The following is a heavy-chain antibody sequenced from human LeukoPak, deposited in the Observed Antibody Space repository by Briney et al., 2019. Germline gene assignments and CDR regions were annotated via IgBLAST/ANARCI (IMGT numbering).Heavy chain of an antibody. J-gene: IGHJ5*02. D-gene: IGHD5-12*01. CDR3: ARISGYGSGWFDP. CDR2: IYTSGST. Sequence: SETLSLTCAVYGGSFSGYYWSWIRQPAGKGLEWIGRIYTSGSTNYNPSLKSRVTMSVDTSKNQFSLKLSSVTAADTAVYYCARISGYGSGWFDPWGQGTLVTVSS. V-gene: IGHV4-59*10. CDR1: GGSFSGYY.